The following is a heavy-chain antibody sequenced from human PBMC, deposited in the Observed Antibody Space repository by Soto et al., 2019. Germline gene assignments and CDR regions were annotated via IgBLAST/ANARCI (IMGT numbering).Heavy chain of an antibody. CDR1: GFTFSSYG. Sequence: QVQLVESGGGVVQPGRSLRLSCEASGFTFSSYGMHWVRQAPGKGLEWVAVISYDGSNKYYADSVKGRFTISRDNSKNTLYLQMNSLRAEDTAVYYCAKDLAAAGTKSYYYYGMDVWGQGTTVTVSS. CDR3: AKDLAAAGTKSYYYYGMDV. CDR2: ISYDGSNK. V-gene: IGHV3-30*18. J-gene: IGHJ6*02. D-gene: IGHD6-13*01.